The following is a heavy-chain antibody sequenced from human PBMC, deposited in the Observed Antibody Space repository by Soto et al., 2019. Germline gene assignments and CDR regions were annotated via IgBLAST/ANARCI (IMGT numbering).Heavy chain of an antibody. CDR2: MNPNSDNI. V-gene: IGHV1-8*01. D-gene: IGHD2-2*01. Sequence: QVPLVQSGAEVKKPGASVKVSCKASGYTFTSYDINWVRQATGQELEWMGWMNPNSDNIGYAQKFQGRVTMTRNTAISTAYMELSSLRSEDTAVYYCARGVRRDCSSRSCYARADYYYYMNVWGTGTTVTVSS. J-gene: IGHJ6*03. CDR3: ARGVRRDCSSRSCYARADYYYYMNV. CDR1: GYTFTSYD.